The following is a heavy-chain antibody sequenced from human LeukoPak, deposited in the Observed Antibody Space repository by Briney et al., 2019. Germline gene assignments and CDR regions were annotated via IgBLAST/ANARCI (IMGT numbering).Heavy chain of an antibody. CDR3: AGPDTAADWFDP. CDR1: GGSISSSSYY. J-gene: IGHJ5*02. D-gene: IGHD6-13*01. CDR2: IYYSGST. V-gene: IGHV4-39*01. Sequence: SETLSLTCTVSGGSISSSSYYWGWIRQPPGKGLEWIGSIYYSGSTYYNPSLKSRVTISVDTSKNQFSLKLSSVTAADTAVYYCAGPDTAADWFDPWGQGTLVTVTS.